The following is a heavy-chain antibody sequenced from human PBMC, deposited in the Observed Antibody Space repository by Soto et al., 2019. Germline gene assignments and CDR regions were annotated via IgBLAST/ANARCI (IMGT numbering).Heavy chain of an antibody. CDR3: TRRFSDGWYSDY. D-gene: IGHD6-19*01. CDR2: IWYDGSNE. V-gene: IGHV3-33*01. J-gene: IGHJ4*02. CDR1: GFIFSGYG. Sequence: QVQLVESGGGVVQPGRSLRLSCAASGFIFSGYGMHWVRQAPGKGLEWVAVIWYDGSNENYADSVKGRFTISRDNSKNTLYLQINSLRAEETAVYYCTRRFSDGWYSDYWGQGTLVTVSS.